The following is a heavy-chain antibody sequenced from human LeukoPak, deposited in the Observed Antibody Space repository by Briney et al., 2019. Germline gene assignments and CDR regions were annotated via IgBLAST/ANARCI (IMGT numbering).Heavy chain of an antibody. V-gene: IGHV4-59*08. Sequence: SSETLSLTCTVSGGSISSYYWSWIRQPPGKGLEWIGYIYYSGSTNYNPSLKSRVTISVDTSKNQFSLKLSSVTAADTAVFYCARSDRNYDNWFDPWGQGTLVTVSS. CDR3: ARSDRNYDNWFDP. D-gene: IGHD3-16*01. CDR1: GGSISSYY. CDR2: IYYSGST. J-gene: IGHJ5*02.